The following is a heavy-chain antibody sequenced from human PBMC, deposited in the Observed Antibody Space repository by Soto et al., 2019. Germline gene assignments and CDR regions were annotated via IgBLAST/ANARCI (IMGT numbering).Heavy chain of an antibody. V-gene: IGHV3-74*01. Sequence: GSLRLSCAASGFTFSSYWMHWVRQAPGKGLVWVSRINSDGSSTSYADSVKGRFTISRDNAKNTLYLQMNSLRAEDTAVYYCARDHGAVYYYYGMDVWGQGTRVTVSS. CDR2: INSDGSST. CDR3: ARDHGAVYYYYGMDV. D-gene: IGHD3-10*01. CDR1: GFTFSSYW. J-gene: IGHJ6*02.